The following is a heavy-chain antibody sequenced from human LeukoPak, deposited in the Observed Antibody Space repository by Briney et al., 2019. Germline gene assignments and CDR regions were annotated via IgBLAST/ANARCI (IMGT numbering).Heavy chain of an antibody. CDR1: GLTVSSNY. J-gene: IGHJ4*02. V-gene: IGHV3-53*01. Sequence: GGSLRLSCAASGLTVSSNYMSWVRQAPGKGLEWVSVIYSGGSTYYADSVKGRFTISRDNSKNTLYLQMNSLRAEDTAVYYCARSGSGWPYYFDYWGQGTLVTVSS. D-gene: IGHD6-19*01. CDR2: IYSGGST. CDR3: ARSGSGWPYYFDY.